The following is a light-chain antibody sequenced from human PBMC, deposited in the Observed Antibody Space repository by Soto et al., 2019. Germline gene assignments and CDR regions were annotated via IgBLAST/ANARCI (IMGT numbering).Light chain of an antibody. J-gene: IGLJ3*02. CDR2: EVT. CDR1: SRDFATYNL. Sequence: QSALTQPASVSGSPGQSITISCTETSRDFATYNLVSWYQQHPGKAPKLLIYEVTKRPSGVSNRFSGSQSGNTASLTISGLQAEDEAEYCCSYVHPNTLVFGGGTKLTVL. V-gene: IGLV2-23*02. CDR3: CSYVHPNTLV.